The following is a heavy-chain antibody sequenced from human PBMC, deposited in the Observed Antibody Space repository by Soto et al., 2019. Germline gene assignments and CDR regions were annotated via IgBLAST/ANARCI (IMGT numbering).Heavy chain of an antibody. Sequence: GGSLRLSCAASGFTFSNYAMTWVRQAPGKGLEWVSSISGSGGSTFYAESVKGRFTISRDNSKTTLYLQMSSLRVDDTAIYYCAKRPPAYWGQGALVTVSS. V-gene: IGHV3-23*01. CDR3: AKRPPAY. J-gene: IGHJ4*02. CDR1: GFTFSNYA. D-gene: IGHD2-2*01. CDR2: ISGSGGST.